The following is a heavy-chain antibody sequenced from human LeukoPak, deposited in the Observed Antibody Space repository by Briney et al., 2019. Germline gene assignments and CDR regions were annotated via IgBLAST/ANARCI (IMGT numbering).Heavy chain of an antibody. V-gene: IGHV3-7*01. CDR2: IKQDGTEK. J-gene: IGHJ4*02. CDR3: TRDQEGSDY. Sequence: GGSLRLSCAASGFSFNGYWMNWVRQAPGKGLEWVANIKQDGTEKNYVDSAKGRFTISRDNAENLLYLQMNSLRAEDTAVYYCTRDQEGSDYWGQGTLVTVSS. CDR1: GFSFNGYW.